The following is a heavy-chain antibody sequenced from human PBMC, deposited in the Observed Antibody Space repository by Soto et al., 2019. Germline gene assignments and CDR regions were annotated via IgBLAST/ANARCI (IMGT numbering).Heavy chain of an antibody. CDR1: GGSISSGGYY. V-gene: IGHV4-31*03. Sequence: PSETLSLTCTVSGGSISSGGYYWSWIRQHPGKGLEWIGYIYYSGSTYYNPSLKSRVTISVDTSKNQFSLKLSSVTAADTAVYFCARAEVYYERNYNWFDPWGQGTLVTVSS. D-gene: IGHD3-3*01. J-gene: IGHJ5*02. CDR2: IYYSGST. CDR3: ARAEVYYERNYNWFDP.